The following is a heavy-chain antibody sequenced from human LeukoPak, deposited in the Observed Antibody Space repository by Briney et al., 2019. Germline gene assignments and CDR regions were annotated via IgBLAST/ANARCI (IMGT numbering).Heavy chain of an antibody. CDR2: MNPNSGNT. CDR1: GYTFTSYD. D-gene: IGHD3-16*01. CDR3: ARGPYDYVWGRSYYYYGMDV. V-gene: IGHV1-8*01. J-gene: IGHJ6*02. Sequence: ASVKVSCKASGYTFTSYDINWVRQATGQGLEWMGWMNPNSGNTGYAQKFQGRVTMTRNTSISTAYMELSSLRSEDTAVYYCARGPYDYVWGRSYYYYGMDVWGQGTTVTVSS.